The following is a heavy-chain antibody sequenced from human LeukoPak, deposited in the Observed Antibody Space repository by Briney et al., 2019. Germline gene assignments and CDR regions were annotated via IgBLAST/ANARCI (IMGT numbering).Heavy chain of an antibody. D-gene: IGHD3-3*01. V-gene: IGHV3-33*06. J-gene: IGHJ5*02. CDR3: AKGSRYDFWSGPEFDP. CDR2: IWYDGSNK. CDR1: GFTFSSYG. Sequence: GRSLRLSCAASGFTFSSYGMHWVRQAPGKGLEWVAVIWYDGSNKYYADSVKGRFTISRDNSKNTLYLQMNSLRAEDTAVYYCAKGSRYDFWSGPEFDPWGQGTLVTVSS.